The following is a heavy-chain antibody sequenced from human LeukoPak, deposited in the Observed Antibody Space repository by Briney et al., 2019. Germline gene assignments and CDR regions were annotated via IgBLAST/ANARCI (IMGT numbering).Heavy chain of an antibody. CDR3: AREVTHDFWSGVPDFDY. Sequence: ASVKVSCKASGYTFNSDGISWVRQAPGQGFEWMGWINTNTGNPTYGQGFTGRFVFSLDTSVSTAYLQIRSLKAEDTAVYYCAREVTHDFWSGVPDFDYWGQGTLVTVSS. V-gene: IGHV7-4-1*01. CDR2: INTNTGNP. CDR1: GYTFNSDG. J-gene: IGHJ4*02. D-gene: IGHD3-3*01.